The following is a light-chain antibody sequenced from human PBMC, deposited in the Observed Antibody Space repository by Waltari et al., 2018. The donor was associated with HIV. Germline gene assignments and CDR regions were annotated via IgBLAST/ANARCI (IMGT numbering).Light chain of an antibody. Sequence: QSVLTQPPSASGTPGQRVTMSCSGSSSNVEKNYVFWFQQFPGSAPKLVMRRNDQRAAGGPARFSGSKAGTSAFLAIGGLRSEDEAEYFCAVGDDMGGVVFGGGTKLTVL. V-gene: IGLV1-47*01. CDR3: AVGDDMGGVV. CDR1: SSNVEKNY. J-gene: IGLJ2*01. CDR2: RND.